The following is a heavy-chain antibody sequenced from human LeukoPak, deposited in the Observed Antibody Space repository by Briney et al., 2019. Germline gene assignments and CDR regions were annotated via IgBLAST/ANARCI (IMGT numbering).Heavy chain of an antibody. CDR2: ISGSGGST. V-gene: IGHV3-23*01. D-gene: IGHD3-10*01. J-gene: IGHJ4*02. Sequence: GGSLRLSCAASGFTFSSYAMSWVRQAPGKGLEWVSAISGSGGSTYYADSVKGRFTISRVNSKNTLYLQMNSLRAEDTAVYYCAKAGGYYYGSGDYDYWGQGTLVTVSS. CDR3: AKAGGYYYGSGDYDY. CDR1: GFTFSSYA.